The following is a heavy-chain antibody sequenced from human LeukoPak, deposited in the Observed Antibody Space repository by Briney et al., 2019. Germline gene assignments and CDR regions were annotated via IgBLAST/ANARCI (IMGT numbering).Heavy chain of an antibody. D-gene: IGHD3-10*01. Sequence: GGSLRLSCAASGFTVSNNYMSWVRQAPGKGLEWVSVIYSGGNTYYAASVKGRFTISRDNSKNTLYLQMNSLRAEDTAVYYCARLGGITMIRGVIKGYYGMDVWGQGTTVTVSS. CDR1: GFTVSNNY. V-gene: IGHV3-53*01. CDR3: ARLGGITMIRGVIKGYYGMDV. J-gene: IGHJ6*02. CDR2: IYSGGNT.